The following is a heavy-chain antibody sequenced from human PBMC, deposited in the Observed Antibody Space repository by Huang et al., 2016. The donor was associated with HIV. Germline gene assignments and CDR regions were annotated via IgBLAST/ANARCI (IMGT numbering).Heavy chain of an antibody. Sequence: QVQLVESGGGVVQPGRSLRLSCAASGFPFNNHAMHWVRQAPCKGLDWVAVISNDGSNNDYADSVKGRFTISRDSSKSTLFLHMTSLRTEDTAVYYCARAKDTWDAYDIWGQGTMVIVSS. V-gene: IGHV3-30-3*01. CDR3: ARAKDTWDAYDI. CDR2: ISNDGSNN. J-gene: IGHJ3*02. D-gene: IGHD5-18*01. CDR1: GFPFNNHA.